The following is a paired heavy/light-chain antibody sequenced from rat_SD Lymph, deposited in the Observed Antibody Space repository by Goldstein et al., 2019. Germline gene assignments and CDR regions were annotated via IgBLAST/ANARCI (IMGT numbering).Heavy chain of an antibody. CDR1: GFTFSNAW. CDR2: IKAKSNNYAT. J-gene: IGHJ3*01. CDR3: TWPGFAY. V-gene: IGHV6-8*01. Sequence: EVQLVETGGGLVQPGKSLKLTCATSGFTFSNAWMHWVRQSPEKQLEWVAQIKAKSNNYATYYAESVKGRFTISRDDSKSSVYLQMNSLKEEDTAIYYCTWPGFAYWGQGTLVTVSS.
Light chain of an antibody. CDR1: SSVSY. CDR2: DTS. V-gene: IGKV4S12*01. CDR3: LQRSSYPFT. J-gene: IGKJ4*01. Sequence: EIVLTQSPTTMAASPGEKVTITCRASSSVSYMHWFQQKSGTSPKPWIYDTSKLASGVPDRFSGSGSGTSYSLTISSMEAEDAATYYCLQRSSYPFTFGSGTKLEIK.